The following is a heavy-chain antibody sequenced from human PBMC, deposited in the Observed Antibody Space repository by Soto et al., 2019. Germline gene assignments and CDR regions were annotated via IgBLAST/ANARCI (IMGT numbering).Heavy chain of an antibody. D-gene: IGHD1-20*01. Sequence: EVQVLESGGDLVQPGGSLRLACAASGFTFRGDAMSWVRQAPGKGLEWVSSISGSGEMTHYAESVKGRFTISRDNSKNTLHLQMESLRAEDTAVYYCARSEMTYNWNDWGQGTLVTVSS. CDR1: GFTFRGDA. V-gene: IGHV3-23*01. CDR3: ARSEMTYNWND. CDR2: ISGSGEMT. J-gene: IGHJ4*02.